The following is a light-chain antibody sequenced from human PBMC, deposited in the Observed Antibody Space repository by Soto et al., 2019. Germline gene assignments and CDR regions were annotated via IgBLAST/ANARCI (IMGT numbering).Light chain of an antibody. CDR1: LSVSSSY. J-gene: IGKJ1*01. V-gene: IGKV3D-20*02. Sequence: VLTQSPGTPSLSPVEIATLSCRASLSVSSSYLAWYKQKPCQAPRLLIYDTSNRATGVPDRFSGGESGAEFTLTISSLEHADYAVFYCQQRSYWPWTFGQGTQWIS. CDR2: DTS. CDR3: QQRSYWPWT.